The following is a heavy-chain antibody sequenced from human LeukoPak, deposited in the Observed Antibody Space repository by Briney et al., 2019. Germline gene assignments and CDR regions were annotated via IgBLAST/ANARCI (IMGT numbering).Heavy chain of an antibody. CDR1: GFTFSSYS. CDR2: ISGSGGST. V-gene: IGHV3-23*01. Sequence: GGSLRLSCAASGFTFSSYSMNWVRQAPGKGLEWVSAISGSGGSTYYADSVKGRFTISRDNSKNTLYLQMNSLRAEDTAVYYCANTLNIVVVPAAMRPGYWGQGTLVTVSS. D-gene: IGHD2-2*01. J-gene: IGHJ4*02. CDR3: ANTLNIVVVPAAMRPGY.